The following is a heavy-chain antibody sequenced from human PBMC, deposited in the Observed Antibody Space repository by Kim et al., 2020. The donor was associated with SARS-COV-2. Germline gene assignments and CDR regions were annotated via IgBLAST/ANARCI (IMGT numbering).Heavy chain of an antibody. V-gene: IGHV3-33*01. CDR2: IWDDGSNK. J-gene: IGHJ3*02. CDR3: VRDGITGTTEAFDI. Sequence: GGSLRLSCAASGFTFSGYGMNWVRQAPGKGLEWVAVIWDDGSNKNYADSVKGRFTISRDNSENTLYLQINSLRAEDTAVYYCVRDGITGTTEAFDIWGQGTTVTVSS. D-gene: IGHD1-7*01. CDR1: GFTFSGYG.